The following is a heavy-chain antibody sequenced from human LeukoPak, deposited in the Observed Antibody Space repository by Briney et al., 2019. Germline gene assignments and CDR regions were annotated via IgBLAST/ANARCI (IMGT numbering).Heavy chain of an antibody. CDR3: ARGIPSFTLFGVVIY. V-gene: IGHV1-2*02. CDR2: INRNNGGT. D-gene: IGHD3-3*01. J-gene: IGHJ4*02. CDR1: GYNFPGYD. Sequence: ASVKLSCKTSGYNFPGYDIHWVRQAPGHGPEWMGLINRNNGGTEYAQRFQGRVTMTRDTSISTAFMELSGLRSDDTAVYYCARGIPSFTLFGVVIYWGQGTAVTVSS.